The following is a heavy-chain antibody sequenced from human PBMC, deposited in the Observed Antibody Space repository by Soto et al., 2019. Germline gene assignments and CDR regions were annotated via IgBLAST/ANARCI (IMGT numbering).Heavy chain of an antibody. CDR1: GDSISSGGYY. CDR2: IYYSGST. D-gene: IGHD4-17*01. V-gene: IGHV4-61*08. CDR3: ARRYGYAFDI. J-gene: IGHJ3*02. Sequence: SETLSLTCTVSGDSISSGGYYWSWIRQHPGKGLEWIGYIYYSGSTNYNPSLKSRVTISVDTSKNQFSLKLSSVTAADTAVYYCARRYGYAFDIWGQGTMVTVS.